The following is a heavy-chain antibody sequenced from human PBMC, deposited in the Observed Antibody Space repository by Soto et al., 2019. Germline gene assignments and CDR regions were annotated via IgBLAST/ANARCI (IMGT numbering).Heavy chain of an antibody. D-gene: IGHD2-8*01. J-gene: IGHJ6*02. CDR2: ISGYNGDT. CDR3: AKNGQPPYYYYGLDV. CDR1: GYTFTRYG. V-gene: IGHV1-18*01. Sequence: GASVKASCKASGYTFTRYGISWVRQAPGQGLEWMGWISGYNGDTNYAQKFQDRVSMTIDTSTGTAYMELRSLTSDDTAIYYCAKNGQPPYYYYGLDVWGQGTKVTV.